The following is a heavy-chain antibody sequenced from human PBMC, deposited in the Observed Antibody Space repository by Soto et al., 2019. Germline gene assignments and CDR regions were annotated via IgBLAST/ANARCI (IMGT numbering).Heavy chain of an antibody. CDR2: IIPIFGTA. J-gene: IGHJ6*02. D-gene: IGHD3-3*01. V-gene: IGHV1-69*01. CDR1: GGTFSSYA. Sequence: QVQLVQSGAEVKKPGSSVKVSCKASGGTFSSYAISWVRQAPGQGLEWMGGIIPIFGTANYAQKFQGRVTITADESTSPAYLELSSLRSEDTAVYYCAREKVTIFGVANRYYYYGMDVWGQGTTVTVSS. CDR3: AREKVTIFGVANRYYYYGMDV.